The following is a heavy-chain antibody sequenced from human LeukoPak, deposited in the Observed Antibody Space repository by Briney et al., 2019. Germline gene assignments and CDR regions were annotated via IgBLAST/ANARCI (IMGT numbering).Heavy chain of an antibody. CDR1: GFTVSSNY. V-gene: IGHV3-53*01. CDR3: ARASESGATEDY. Sequence: GGSLRLSCAASGFTVSSNYMSWVRQAPGKGLEWVSVIYSGGSTYYADSVKGRFTISRDNSKNTLYLQKNSLRAEDTAVYYCARASESGATEDYWGQGTLVTVSS. CDR2: IYSGGST. J-gene: IGHJ4*02. D-gene: IGHD5-24*01.